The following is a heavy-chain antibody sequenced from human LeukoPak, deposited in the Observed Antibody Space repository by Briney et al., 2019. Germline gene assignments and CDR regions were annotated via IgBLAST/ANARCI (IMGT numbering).Heavy chain of an antibody. V-gene: IGHV4-34*01. J-gene: IGHJ3*02. CDR1: GGSFSGYY. D-gene: IGHD3-22*01. Sequence: SETLSLTCTVYGGSFSGYYWSWIRQPPGKGLEWIGEINHSGSTNYNPSLKSRVTISVETSKNQFSLKLSSVTAADTAVYYCARGRYDSSGYLPKIFDAFDIWGQGTMVTVSS. CDR2: INHSGST. CDR3: ARGRYDSSGYLPKIFDAFDI.